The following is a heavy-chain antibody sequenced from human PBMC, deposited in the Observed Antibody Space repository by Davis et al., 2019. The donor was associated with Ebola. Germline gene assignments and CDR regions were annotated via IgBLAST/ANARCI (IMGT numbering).Heavy chain of an antibody. Sequence: MPSETLSLTCAVYGGSFSDFFWSWIRQPPGKGLEWIGEVGHDGGYTNYNPSLQSRVTISVDSSKSQFSLKLKSVASADTAIYYCARTTKTNVEDSGLGYNYFDSWGRGALVSVSS. CDR1: GGSFSDFF. J-gene: IGHJ5*01. D-gene: IGHD4-17*01. CDR2: VGHDGGYT. CDR3: ARTTKTNVEDSGLGYNYFDS. V-gene: IGHV4-34*01.